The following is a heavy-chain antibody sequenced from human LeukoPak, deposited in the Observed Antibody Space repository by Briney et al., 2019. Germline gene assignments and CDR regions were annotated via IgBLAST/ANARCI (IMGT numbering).Heavy chain of an antibody. CDR2: ISYSSSTR. CDR1: GFTFSSYN. D-gene: IGHD6-19*01. V-gene: IGHV3-48*02. CDR3: ARVGSEWLVNDY. Sequence: GGSLRLSCTASGFTFSSYNMNWVRQAPGKGLEWVSYISYSSSTRYYADSVKSRFTISRDNAKNSLYLQINSPRDEDMAVYYCARVGSEWLVNDYWGQGALVTVSS. J-gene: IGHJ4*02.